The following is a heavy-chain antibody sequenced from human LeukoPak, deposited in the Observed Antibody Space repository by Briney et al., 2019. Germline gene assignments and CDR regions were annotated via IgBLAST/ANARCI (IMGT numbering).Heavy chain of an antibody. CDR2: IYYSGST. D-gene: IGHD6-19*01. V-gene: IGHV4-61*08. CDR3: ARAHSSGWPHMFDP. Sequence: SETLSLTCTVSGGSISSGGYYWSWIRQHPGKGLEWIGNIYYSGSTNYNPSLKSRVTISIDTSKNQFSLKVSSVTAADTAVYYCARAHSSGWPHMFDPWGQGTLVTVPS. J-gene: IGHJ5*02. CDR1: GGSISSGGYY.